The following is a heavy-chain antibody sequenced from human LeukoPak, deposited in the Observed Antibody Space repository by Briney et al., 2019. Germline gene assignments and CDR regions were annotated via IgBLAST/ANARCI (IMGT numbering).Heavy chain of an antibody. V-gene: IGHV6-1*01. J-gene: IGHJ4*02. CDR2: TYYRSKWYN. CDR3: ARVNDYGDYPTFDY. Sequence: HSQTLSLTCAISGDSVSSNSAAWNWIRQSPSRGLEWLGRTYYRSKWYNDYAVSVKSRITINPDTSKNQFSLQLNSVTPEDTAVYYCARVNDYGDYPTFDYWGQGTLVTVSS. D-gene: IGHD4-17*01. CDR1: GDSVSSNSAA.